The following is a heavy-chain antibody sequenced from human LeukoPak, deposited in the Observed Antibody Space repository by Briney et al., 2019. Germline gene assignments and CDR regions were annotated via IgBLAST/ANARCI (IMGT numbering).Heavy chain of an antibody. D-gene: IGHD4-17*01. V-gene: IGHV3-20*04. J-gene: IGHJ3*02. CDR2: INWNGGST. CDR3: AKDRASDYHAFDI. Sequence: PGGSLRLSCAASGFTFDDYGMSWVRHAPGKGLEWVSGINWNGGSTGYADSVKGRFTISRDNSKNTLYLQMNSLRAEDTAVYYCAKDRASDYHAFDIWGQGTMVTVSS. CDR1: GFTFDDYG.